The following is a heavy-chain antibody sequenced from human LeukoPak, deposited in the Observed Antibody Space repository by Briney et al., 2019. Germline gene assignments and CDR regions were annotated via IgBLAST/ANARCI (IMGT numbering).Heavy chain of an antibody. CDR1: GGSISSYY. CDR3: ARRSGYSYGYPFDY. Sequence: SETLSLTCTVSGGSISSYYWSWIRQPPGKGLEWIGYIYYSGSTNYNPSLKSRVTISVDTSKNQFSLKLSSVTAADTAVYYCARRSGYSYGYPFDYWGQGTLVAVSS. J-gene: IGHJ4*02. D-gene: IGHD5-18*01. CDR2: IYYSGST. V-gene: IGHV4-59*01.